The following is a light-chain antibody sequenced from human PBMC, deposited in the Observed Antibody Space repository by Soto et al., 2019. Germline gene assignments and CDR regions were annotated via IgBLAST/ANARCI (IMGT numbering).Light chain of an antibody. V-gene: IGLV1-40*01. Sequence: QSVLTQPPSVSGAPGQRVTISCTGSSSNIGAGYDVHGYKQLPGTAPKLLIYDNSNRPSGFPDRFSGSKSGTSASLAITGLQAEDEADYYCQSYDSSLSGHYVFGTGTKLTVL. CDR1: SSNIGAGYD. CDR2: DNS. J-gene: IGLJ1*01. CDR3: QSYDSSLSGHYV.